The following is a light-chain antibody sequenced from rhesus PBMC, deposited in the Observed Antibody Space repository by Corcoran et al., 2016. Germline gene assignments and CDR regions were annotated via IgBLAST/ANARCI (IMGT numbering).Light chain of an antibody. CDR2: YAS. CDR3: QRCNDWPFT. J-gene: IGKJ3*01. Sequence: EIVMTQSPATLSLSPGARATLSCRASQSVGSTLAWYQQKPGQAPRLLIYYASSRATGISDRFSGRGSGTEVTLTISNLDPENVRVYYCQRCNDWPFTFGPGTKLDVK. CDR1: QSVGST. V-gene: IGKV3-24*04.